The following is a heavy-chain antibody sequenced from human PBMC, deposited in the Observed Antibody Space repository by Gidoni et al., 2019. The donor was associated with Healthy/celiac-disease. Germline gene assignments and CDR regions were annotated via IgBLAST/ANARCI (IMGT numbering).Heavy chain of an antibody. V-gene: IGHV1-69*06. CDR2: IIPIFGTA. D-gene: IGHD5-12*01. CDR1: GATFSSYA. CDR3: ARDIYPIGIVATVSNWFDP. Sequence: QVQLVQSGSAVKQPGSSLTVSCKASGATFSSYAISWVRQAPGQGLEWMGGIIPIFGTANYAQKVQGRVTITADKSTSTAYMELSSLRSEEMAVYYCARDIYPIGIVATVSNWFDPWGQGNLVTVSS. J-gene: IGHJ5*02.